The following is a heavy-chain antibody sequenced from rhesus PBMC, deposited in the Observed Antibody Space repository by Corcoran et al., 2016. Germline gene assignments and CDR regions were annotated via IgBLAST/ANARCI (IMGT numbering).Heavy chain of an antibody. V-gene: IGHV4-99*01. J-gene: IGHJ4*01. CDR3: ARYSGYRNFDY. Sequence: QVQLQESGPGLVKPSETLSLTCAVSGYSISSGYYWGCILQPPGKGLEYIGYIIGSSGSTYYNPSLKSRVTISKDTSKNQFSLKLSSVTAADTAVYYCARYSGYRNFDYWGQGVLVTVSS. D-gene: IGHD5-24*01. CDR1: GYSISSGYY. CDR2: IIGSSGST.